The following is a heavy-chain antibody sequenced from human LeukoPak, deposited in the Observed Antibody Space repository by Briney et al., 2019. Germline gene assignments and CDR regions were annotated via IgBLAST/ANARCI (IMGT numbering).Heavy chain of an antibody. Sequence: SETLSLTCTVSGGSISSYYWSWIRQPPGKGLEWIGYIYYSGSTNYNPSLKSRVTKSVDTSKNQFSLKLSSVTAADTAVYYCARGVYGRHFDYWGQGTLVTVSS. CDR2: IYYSGST. CDR3: ARGVYGRHFDY. V-gene: IGHV4-59*08. J-gene: IGHJ4*02. D-gene: IGHD3-3*01. CDR1: GGSISSYY.